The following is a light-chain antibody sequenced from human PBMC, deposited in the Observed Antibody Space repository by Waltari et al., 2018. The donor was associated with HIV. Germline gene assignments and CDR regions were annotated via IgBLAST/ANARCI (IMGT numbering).Light chain of an antibody. J-gene: IGLJ2*01. Sequence: QAGLTQPPSVSKGMRQTATLTCTGNSNNVGNQGAAWLQQHQGHPPKLLSYRDNKRPSGISDRFSASGSGNTASLTITGVQPEDEADYFCATWDISLSAVVFGGGTTLTVL. CDR1: SNNVGNQG. CDR2: RDN. V-gene: IGLV10-54*04. CDR3: ATWDISLSAVV.